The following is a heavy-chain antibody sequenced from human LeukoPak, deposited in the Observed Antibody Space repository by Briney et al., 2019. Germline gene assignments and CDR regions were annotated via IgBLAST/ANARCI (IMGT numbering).Heavy chain of an antibody. CDR1: GYTLTELS. J-gene: IGHJ6*02. CDR2: FDPEDSET. D-gene: IGHD6-13*01. CDR3: ATVAGYSSSWYRGQYYYGMDV. Sequence: ASVKVSCKVSGYTLTELSMHWVRQAPGKGLEWMGGFDPEDSETIYAQKFQGRVTMTEDTSTDTAYMELSSLRSEDTAVYYCATVAGYSSSWYRGQYYYGMDVWGQGTTVTVSS. V-gene: IGHV1-24*01.